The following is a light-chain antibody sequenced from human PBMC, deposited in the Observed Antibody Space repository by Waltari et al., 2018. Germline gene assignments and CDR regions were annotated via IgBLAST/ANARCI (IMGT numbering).Light chain of an antibody. J-gene: IGKJ5*01. CDR1: PSVSSY. V-gene: IGKV3-11*01. CDR2: GAA. CDR3: QQRSNWPPEIT. Sequence: DIVLTQSPATLSLSPGERATLSCRASPSVSSYLAWYQQKPGQAPRLLRDGAANRSTGIPARCRGSGSGTDFTLTISILEPEDFAVYYCQQRSNWPPEITFGQGTRLEIK.